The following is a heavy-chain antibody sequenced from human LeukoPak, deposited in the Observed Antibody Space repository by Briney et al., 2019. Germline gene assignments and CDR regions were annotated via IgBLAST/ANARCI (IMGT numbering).Heavy chain of an antibody. V-gene: IGHV3-21*01. CDR3: ARDRAFGGVTDDFDY. D-gene: IGHD3-16*01. CDR2: ISSSSSYI. CDR1: GFTFSSHS. Sequence: GGSLRLSCAASGFTFSSHSMNWVRQAPGKGLEWVSSISSSSSYIYYADSVKGRFTISRDNAKNSLYLQMNSLRAEDTAVYYCARDRAFGGVTDDFDYWGQGTLVTVSS. J-gene: IGHJ4*02.